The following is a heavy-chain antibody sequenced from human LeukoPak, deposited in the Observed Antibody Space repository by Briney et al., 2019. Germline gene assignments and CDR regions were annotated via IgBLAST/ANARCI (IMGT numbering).Heavy chain of an antibody. J-gene: IGHJ4*02. V-gene: IGHV1-69*13. CDR1: GGTFSSYA. CDR2: IIPIFGTA. CDR3: ARGLPQDIVVVPAAYEIYYFDY. Sequence: SVKVSCKASGGTFSSYATSWVRQAPGQGLEWMGGIIPIFGTANYAQKFQGRVTITADESTSTAYMELSSLRSEDTAVYYCARGLPQDIVVVPAAYEIYYFDYWGQGTLVTVSS. D-gene: IGHD2-2*01.